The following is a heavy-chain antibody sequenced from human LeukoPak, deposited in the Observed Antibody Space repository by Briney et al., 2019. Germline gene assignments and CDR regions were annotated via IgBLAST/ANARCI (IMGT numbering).Heavy chain of an antibody. CDR1: GFTFGGYG. Sequence: GALRLSCAGSGFTFGGYGMHWFRQTPGKGLEWVAVIAYDGSRAFYADSVKGRFTISRDNSKNTMSVQMDDLRAEDTAVYYCTRYNNDHFDYWGQGSLVTVSS. CDR3: TRYNNDHFDY. D-gene: IGHD1-14*01. V-gene: IGHV3-33*01. CDR2: IAYDGSRA. J-gene: IGHJ4*02.